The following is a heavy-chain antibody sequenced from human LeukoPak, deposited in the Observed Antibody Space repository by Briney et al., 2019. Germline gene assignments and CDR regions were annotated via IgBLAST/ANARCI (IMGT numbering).Heavy chain of an antibody. D-gene: IGHD1-26*01. CDR1: GFTFSNYA. CDR2: ISGGGGVT. V-gene: IGHV3-23*01. CDR3: VKDLGERESGY. J-gene: IGHJ4*02. Sequence: GGSLRLSCAASGFTFSNYAMIWVRQAPGKGLEWVSAISGGGGVTYYADSVKGRFTISRDNSKNTLYLQMNGLRVEDTAVYYCVKDLGERESGYWGQGTLVIVSS.